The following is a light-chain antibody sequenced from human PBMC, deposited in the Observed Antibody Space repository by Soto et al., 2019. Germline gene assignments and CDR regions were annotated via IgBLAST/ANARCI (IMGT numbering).Light chain of an antibody. Sequence: QSALTQAASVSGSPGQSITISCTGTSSDVGGYNYVSWYQHHPGKTHKLMIFDVSNRPSGVSNRFSGSKSGNTASLTISGLQPEDEADYYCSSYTTSNTRQIVFGTGTKVTVL. V-gene: IGLV2-14*03. J-gene: IGLJ1*01. CDR3: SSYTTSNTRQIV. CDR2: DVS. CDR1: SSDVGGYNY.